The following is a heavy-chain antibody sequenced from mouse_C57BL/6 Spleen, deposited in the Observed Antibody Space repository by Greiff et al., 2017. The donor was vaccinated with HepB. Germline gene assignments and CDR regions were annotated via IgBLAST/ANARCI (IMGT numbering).Heavy chain of an antibody. Sequence: ESGPGLVKPSQSLSLTCSVTGYSITSGYYWNWIRQFPGNKLEWMGYISYDGSNNYNPSLKNRISITRDTSKNQFFLKLNSVTTEDTATYYCARAGYYGSSLFDVWGTGTTVTVSS. J-gene: IGHJ1*03. CDR2: ISYDGSN. V-gene: IGHV3-6*01. D-gene: IGHD1-1*01. CDR1: GYSITSGYY. CDR3: ARAGYYGSSLFDV.